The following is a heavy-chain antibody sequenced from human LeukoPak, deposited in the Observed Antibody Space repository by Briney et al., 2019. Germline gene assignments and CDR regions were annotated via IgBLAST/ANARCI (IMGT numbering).Heavy chain of an antibody. CDR3: ARGGRLGYCSGGSCYSSFDP. V-gene: IGHV1-2*02. CDR1: GYTFTGYY. CDR2: INPNSGGT. D-gene: IGHD2-15*01. J-gene: IGHJ5*02. Sequence: GASVKVSCKASGYTFTGYYMHWVRQAPGQGLEWMGWINPNSGGTNYAQKLQGRVTMTTDTSTSTAYMELRSLRSDDTAVYYCARGGRLGYCSGGSCYSSFDPWGQGTLVTVSS.